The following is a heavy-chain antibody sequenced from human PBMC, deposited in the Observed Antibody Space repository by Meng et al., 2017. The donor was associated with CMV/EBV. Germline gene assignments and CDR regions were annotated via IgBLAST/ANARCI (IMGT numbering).Heavy chain of an antibody. J-gene: IGHJ4*02. V-gene: IGHV3-21*01. D-gene: IGHD2-2*01. CDR3: ARGPYCSSTSCTYYFGY. CDR2: ISSSSSYI. CDR1: GFTFSSYS. Sequence: GESLKISCAASGFTFSSYSMNWVRQAPGKGLEWVSSISSSSSYIYYADSVKGRFTISRDNAKNSLYLQMNSLRAEDTAVYYCARGPYCSSTSCTYYFGYWGQGTLVTVSS.